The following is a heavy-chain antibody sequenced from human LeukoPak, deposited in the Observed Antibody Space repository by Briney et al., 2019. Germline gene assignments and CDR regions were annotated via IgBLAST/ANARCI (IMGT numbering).Heavy chain of an antibody. J-gene: IGHJ6*02. CDR1: GDSVSSNSAA. D-gene: IGHD5-18*01. CDR3: AGGTSGYSYGLGYYYYYGMDV. V-gene: IGHV6-1*01. Sequence: SQTLSLTCAISGDSVSSNSAAWNWIRQSPSRGLEWLGRTYYRSKWYNDYAVSVKSRITINPDTSKNQFSLQLNSVTPEDTAVYYCAGGTSGYSYGLGYYYYYGMDVWGQGTTVTVSS. CDR2: TYYRSKWYN.